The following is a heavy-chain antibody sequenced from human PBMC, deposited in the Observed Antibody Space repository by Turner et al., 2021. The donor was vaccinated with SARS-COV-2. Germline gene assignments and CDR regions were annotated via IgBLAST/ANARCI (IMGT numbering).Heavy chain of an antibody. J-gene: IGHJ6*02. V-gene: IGHV3-43*01. Sequence: EVQLVESGVDLVQPGGSLRLSGPASAFTFVEYTIHWVRQGPGKGLEWVSVISGDGGSTHYADSENGRFTISRDNSENSLYLKMNSLRTEDTALYYCAKDISSWYEGIAVAGTNYGMDVWGQGTTVTVSS. CDR2: ISGDGGST. D-gene: IGHD6-19*01. CDR3: AKDISSWYEGIAVAGTNYGMDV. CDR1: AFTFVEYT.